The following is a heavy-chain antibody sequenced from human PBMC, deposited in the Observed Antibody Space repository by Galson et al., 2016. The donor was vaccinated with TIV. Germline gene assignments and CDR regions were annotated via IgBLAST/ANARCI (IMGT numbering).Heavy chain of an antibody. CDR2: FSGSPATT. D-gene: IGHD2-15*01. CDR3: AKGTLATCSGVRCYYFDS. CDR1: GFTFSSYA. Sequence: SLRLSCAASGFTFSSYAMSWVRRTPGKGLEWVSTFSGSPATTYYADSVKGRLTISRANSKNKLYLQMNSLRAEDTAQYYCAKGTLATCSGVRCYYFDSWGQGTLVTVSS. J-gene: IGHJ4*02. V-gene: IGHV3-23*01.